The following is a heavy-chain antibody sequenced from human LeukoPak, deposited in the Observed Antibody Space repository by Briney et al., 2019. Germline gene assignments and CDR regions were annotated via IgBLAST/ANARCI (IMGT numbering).Heavy chain of an antibody. Sequence: GRSLRLSCAASGFTFSSHGMHWVRQAPGKGLEWVAVIWYDGSNKYYADSVKGRFTVSRDNSKNTMFLQMSSLRAEDTAIYYCAKGHSEDGTGFDCWGQGTLVSVSS. CDR2: IWYDGSNK. CDR1: GFTFSSHG. CDR3: AKGHSEDGTGFDC. D-gene: IGHD1-1*01. V-gene: IGHV3-33*06. J-gene: IGHJ4*02.